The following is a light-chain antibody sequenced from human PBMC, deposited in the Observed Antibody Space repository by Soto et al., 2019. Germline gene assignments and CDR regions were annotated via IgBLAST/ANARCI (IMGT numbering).Light chain of an antibody. CDR2: LTSDGSH. CDR3: QTWGSGIHYV. CDR1: SGHSSYA. V-gene: IGLV4-69*01. J-gene: IGLJ1*01. Sequence: QPVLTQSPSASASLGASVKLTCTLSSGHSSYAIAWHQQQPEKGPRYLMKLTSDGSHSKGDGIPDRFSGSSSGAERYLTISSLQSEDEADYFCQTWGSGIHYVFGTGTQLTVL.